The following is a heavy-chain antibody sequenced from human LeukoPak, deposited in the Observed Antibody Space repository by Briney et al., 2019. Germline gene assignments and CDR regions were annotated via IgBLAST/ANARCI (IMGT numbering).Heavy chain of an antibody. D-gene: IGHD4-17*01. CDR3: ARGRTDYGDY. J-gene: IGHJ4*02. V-gene: IGHV3-7*01. CDR2: IKQDGSEK. CDR1: GFTFSNFW. Sequence: GSLRLSCAASGFTFSNFWMTWVRQAPGRGLEWVANIKQDGSEKYYVDSVKGRFTISRDNAKNSLYLQMSSLRAEDTAVYYCARGRTDYGDYWGQGTLVTVSS.